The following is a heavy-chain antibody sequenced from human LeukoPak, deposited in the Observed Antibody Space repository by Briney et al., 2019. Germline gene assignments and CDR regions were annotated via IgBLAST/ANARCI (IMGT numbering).Heavy chain of an antibody. D-gene: IGHD3-10*01. J-gene: IGHJ4*02. CDR1: GFTFSSYA. CDR3: ARDRVAMVRGVNDLDY. V-gene: IGHV3-30-3*01. CDR2: ISYDGSNK. Sequence: PGRSQRLSCAASGFTFSSYAMHWVRQAPGKGLEGVAVISYDGSNKYYADSVKGRFTISRDNSKNTLYLQMNSLRAEDTAVYYCARDRVAMVRGVNDLDYWGQGTLVTVSS.